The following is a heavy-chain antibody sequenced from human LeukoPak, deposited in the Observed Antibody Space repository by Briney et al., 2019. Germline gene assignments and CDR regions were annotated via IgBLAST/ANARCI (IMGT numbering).Heavy chain of an antibody. V-gene: IGHV3-23*01. J-gene: IGHJ4*02. D-gene: IGHD6-13*01. CDR1: GFTFSSYA. CDR3: AKASAGSSWYLGDDY. Sequence: GGSLRLSCAASGFTFSSYAMSWVRQAPGKGLEWVSAISGSGGSTYYADSVKGRFTISRDNSKNTLYLQMNSLRAEDTAVYYCAKASAGSSWYLGDDYWGQGTLVTVSS. CDR2: ISGSGGST.